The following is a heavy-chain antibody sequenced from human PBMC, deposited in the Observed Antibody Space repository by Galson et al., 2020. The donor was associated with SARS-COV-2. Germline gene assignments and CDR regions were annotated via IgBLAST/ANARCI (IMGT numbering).Heavy chain of an antibody. CDR2: LCITGTNT. CDR1: GFNLSDYS. Sequence: GGSLRLSCAASGFNLSDYSNHRVRQAPGKGQERVAILCITGTNTFSAHSVKGRFTISRADAKSTLYLQMNSLRTEDTAMYYCATAEDPGGYSDYASGSIHVWGQGTMVTVSS. J-gene: IGHJ3*01. D-gene: IGHD6-25*01. CDR3: ATAEDPGGYSDYASGSIHV. V-gene: IGHV3-33*01.